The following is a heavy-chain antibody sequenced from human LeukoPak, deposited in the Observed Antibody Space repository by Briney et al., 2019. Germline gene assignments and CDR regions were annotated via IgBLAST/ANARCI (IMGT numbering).Heavy chain of an antibody. V-gene: IGHV1-8*01. Sequence: GASVKVSCKASGYTFTGYDINWVRQATGQGLEWMGWMNPNSGNTGYAQKFQGRVTMTRNTSISTAYMELSSLRSEDTAVYYCARDSSGVTNWFDPWGQGTLVTVSS. J-gene: IGHJ5*02. CDR2: MNPNSGNT. CDR1: GYTFTGYD. D-gene: IGHD6-19*01. CDR3: ARDSSGVTNWFDP.